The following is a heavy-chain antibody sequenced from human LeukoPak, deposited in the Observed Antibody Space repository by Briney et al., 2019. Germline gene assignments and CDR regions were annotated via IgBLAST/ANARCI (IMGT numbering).Heavy chain of an antibody. Sequence: SETLSLTCTVSGGSISSYYWSWIRQPAGKGLEWIGRIYTSGSTNYNPSLKSRVTMSVDTSKNQFSLKLSSVTAADTAVYYCAREYDFWSGSFPDYWGQGTLVTVSS. CDR2: IYTSGST. D-gene: IGHD3-3*01. J-gene: IGHJ4*02. CDR1: GGSISSYY. CDR3: AREYDFWSGSFPDY. V-gene: IGHV4-4*07.